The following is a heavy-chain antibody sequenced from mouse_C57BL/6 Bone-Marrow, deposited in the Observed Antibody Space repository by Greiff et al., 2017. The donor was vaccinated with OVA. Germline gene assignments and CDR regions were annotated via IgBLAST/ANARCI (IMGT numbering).Heavy chain of an antibody. V-gene: IGHV6-3*01. D-gene: IGHD3-3*01. CDR2: IRLKSDNYAT. Sequence: EVKLMESGGGLVQPGGSMKLSCVASGFTFSNYWMNWVRQSPEKGLEWVAQIRLKSDNYATHYAESVKGRFTISRDDSKSSVYLQMNNLRAEDTGIYYCTGTRTFAYWGQGTLVTVSA. J-gene: IGHJ3*01. CDR3: TGTRTFAY. CDR1: GFTFSNYW.